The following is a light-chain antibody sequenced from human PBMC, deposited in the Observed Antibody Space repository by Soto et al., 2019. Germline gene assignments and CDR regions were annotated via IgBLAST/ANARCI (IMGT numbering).Light chain of an antibody. Sequence: QSVLTQPPSASGTPGQRVTISCSGSSSNIGSNTVNWYQQLPGTAPKLLIYSNNHRPSGVPDRFSGSKSGTSASLAISGLQSEDEADYYCAAWDDSLNGVVFGGGTKSPS. CDR2: SNN. CDR3: AAWDDSLNGVV. V-gene: IGLV1-44*01. CDR1: SSNIGSNT. J-gene: IGLJ2*01.